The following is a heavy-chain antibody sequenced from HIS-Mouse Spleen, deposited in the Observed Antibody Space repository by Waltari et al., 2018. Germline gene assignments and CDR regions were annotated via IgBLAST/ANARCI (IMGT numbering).Heavy chain of an antibody. D-gene: IGHD6-13*01. Sequence: QLQLQESGPGLVKPSETLSLTCTVSGASISSSSYYWGGIRQPQGKGLEWIGSIYYSGSTYYNPSLKSRVTISVDTSKNQFSLKLSSVTAADTAVYYCAREIPYSSSWYDWYFDLWGRGTLVTVSS. CDR3: AREIPYSSSWYDWYFDL. V-gene: IGHV4-39*07. J-gene: IGHJ2*01. CDR2: IYYSGST. CDR1: GASISSSSYY.